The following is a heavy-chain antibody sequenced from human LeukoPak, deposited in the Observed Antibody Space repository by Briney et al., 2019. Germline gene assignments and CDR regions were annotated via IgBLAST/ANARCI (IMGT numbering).Heavy chain of an antibody. D-gene: IGHD2-2*01. CDR2: ISYDGSNK. V-gene: IGHV3-30-3*01. CDR3: ARDPFRLPAADRDWFDP. J-gene: IGHJ5*02. CDR1: GFTFSSYA. Sequence: QPGGSLRLSCAASGFTFSSYAMHWVRQAPGKGLEWVAVISYDGSNKYYADSVKGRFTISRNNSKNTLYLQMNSLRAEDTAVYYCARDPFRLPAADRDWFDPWGQGTLVTVSS.